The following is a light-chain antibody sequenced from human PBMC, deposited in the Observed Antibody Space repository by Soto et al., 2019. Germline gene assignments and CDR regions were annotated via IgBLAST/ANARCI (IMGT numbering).Light chain of an antibody. V-gene: IGLV2-8*01. CDR2: EVY. CDR1: SSDVGGYNY. CDR3: NSYAGSNIV. J-gene: IGLJ1*01. Sequence: QSALTKPPSASGSPGQSVTTSCTGTSSDVGGYNYVSWYQQHPGQAPKLMIYEVYKRPSGVPDRFSGSKSGNTASLTVSGLQAEDEADYYCNSYAGSNIVFGTGTKLTVL.